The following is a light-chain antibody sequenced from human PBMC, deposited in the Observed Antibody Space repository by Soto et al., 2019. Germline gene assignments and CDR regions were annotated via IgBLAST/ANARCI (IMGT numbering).Light chain of an antibody. J-gene: IGKJ5*01. CDR2: DIS. V-gene: IGKV3-15*01. Sequence: EGVMSQSPATLSVYQGERAALSCRASQTVSRNLAWYQQRPGQAPRLLIYDISNRAAGVPARFSGSGSETEFTLTIRSLQSEDFAVYFCQQYNNWPSFGQGTRLEIK. CDR3: QQYNNWPS. CDR1: QTVSRN.